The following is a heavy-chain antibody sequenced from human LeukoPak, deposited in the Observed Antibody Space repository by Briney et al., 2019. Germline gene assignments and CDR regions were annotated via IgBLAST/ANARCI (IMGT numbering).Heavy chain of an antibody. J-gene: IGHJ4*02. V-gene: IGHV1-46*01. CDR1: GYTFTSYF. D-gene: IGHD3-9*01. CDR3: SRGPSASDWFVFGGPY. CDR2: INPSGGST. Sequence: ASVKFSCKASGYTFTSYFMHWVRQASGQGLEWMGIINPSGGSTTYAQKFQGRVTMTRDTSTSTVYMELRSLRSEDTAVYYCSRGPSASDWFVFGGPYWGQGTLVTVSS.